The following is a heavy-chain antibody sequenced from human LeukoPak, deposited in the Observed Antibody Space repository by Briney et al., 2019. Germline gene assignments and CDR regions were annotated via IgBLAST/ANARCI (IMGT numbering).Heavy chain of an antibody. CDR3: ARSYSPHYGDHRIDY. Sequence: ASVKVSCKVSGYTLTELSMHWVRQAPGKGLEWMGGFDPEDGETIYAQKFQGRVTMTEDTSTDTAYMELRSLRSDDTAVYYCARSYSPHYGDHRIDYWGQGTLVTVSS. CDR2: FDPEDGET. D-gene: IGHD4-17*01. V-gene: IGHV1-24*01. J-gene: IGHJ4*02. CDR1: GYTLTELS.